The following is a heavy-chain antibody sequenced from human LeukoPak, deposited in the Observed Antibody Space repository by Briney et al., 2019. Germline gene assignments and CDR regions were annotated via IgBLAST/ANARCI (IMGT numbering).Heavy chain of an antibody. D-gene: IGHD3-3*01. Sequence: ASVKVSCKASGGTFSSYAISWVRQAPGQGLEWMGGIIPIFGTANYAQKFQGRVTITADESTSTAYMELSSLRSDDTAVYYCARVSYDFWSGHLNWFDPWGQGTLVTVSS. V-gene: IGHV1-69*13. CDR1: GGTFSSYA. CDR3: ARVSYDFWSGHLNWFDP. J-gene: IGHJ5*02. CDR2: IIPIFGTA.